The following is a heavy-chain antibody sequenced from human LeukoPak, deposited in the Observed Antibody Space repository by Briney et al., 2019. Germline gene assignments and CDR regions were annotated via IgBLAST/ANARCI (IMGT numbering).Heavy chain of an antibody. D-gene: IGHD3-10*01. J-gene: IGHJ4*02. Sequence: GGSLRLSCAASGFTFSTYAFSWVRQAPGKGLDWVSGIHGNVDRTFYADSVKGRFTISRDNSKNTLYLQMNSLRAEDTAVYYCAKGMRGIIDYWGQGTLVTVSS. CDR3: AKGMRGIIDY. CDR1: GFTFSTYA. V-gene: IGHV3-23*01. CDR2: IHGNVDRT.